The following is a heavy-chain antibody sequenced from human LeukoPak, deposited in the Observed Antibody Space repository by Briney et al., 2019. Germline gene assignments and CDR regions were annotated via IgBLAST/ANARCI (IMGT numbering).Heavy chain of an antibody. J-gene: IGHJ5*01. CDR3: TKDQGRRDIWNSFDS. D-gene: IGHD1-20*01. CDR1: GFSFSGFG. V-gene: IGHV3-33*06. CDR2: ISLDGSIQ. Sequence: GGSLRLSCAASGFSFSGFGMHWLRQAPGRGLEGVAVISLDGSIQNYADSVKDRFTISRDNSKSTLYLQMNSLRAEDTAVYYCTKDQGRRDIWNSFDSCGQGTLVTVSS.